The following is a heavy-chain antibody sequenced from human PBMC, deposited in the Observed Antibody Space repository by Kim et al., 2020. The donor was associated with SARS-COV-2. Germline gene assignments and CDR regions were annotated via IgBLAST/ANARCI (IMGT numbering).Heavy chain of an antibody. Sequence: ADSVKGRFTSSRDNAKNSLYLQMNSLRAEDTAVYYCARLGIAAAGTAFDIWGQGTMVTVSS. CDR3: ARLGIAAAGTAFDI. J-gene: IGHJ3*02. V-gene: IGHV3-21*01. D-gene: IGHD6-13*01.